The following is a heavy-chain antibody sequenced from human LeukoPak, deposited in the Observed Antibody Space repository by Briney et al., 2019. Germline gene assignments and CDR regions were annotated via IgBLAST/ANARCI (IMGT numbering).Heavy chain of an antibody. V-gene: IGHV1-69*04. CDR3: ARDLPPYYFDY. Sequence: SVKVSCKASGCIFSSYAISWVRQAPGQGLEWMGRIIPILGIANYAQKFQGRVTITADKSTSTAYMDLSSLRSEDTAVYYCARDLPPYYFDYWGQGTLVTVSS. CDR1: GCIFSSYA. J-gene: IGHJ4*02. CDR2: IIPILGIA.